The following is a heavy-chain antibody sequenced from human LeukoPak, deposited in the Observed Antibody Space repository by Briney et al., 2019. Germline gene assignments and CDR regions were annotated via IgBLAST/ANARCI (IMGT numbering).Heavy chain of an antibody. CDR1: GFTFDDYT. D-gene: IGHD4-11*01. Sequence: GGSLRLSCAASGFTFDDYTMHWVRHAPGKGLEWVSLISWDGGSTYYADSVKGRFTISRDNNKNSLYLQMNSLRTEDTALYYCAKDITSDYRADPYFDYWGQGTLVTVSS. J-gene: IGHJ4*02. CDR3: AKDITSDYRADPYFDY. V-gene: IGHV3-43*01. CDR2: ISWDGGST.